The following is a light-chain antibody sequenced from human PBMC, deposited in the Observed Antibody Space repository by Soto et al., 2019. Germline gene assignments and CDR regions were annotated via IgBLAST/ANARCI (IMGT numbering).Light chain of an antibody. CDR1: SSDVGGYNY. CDR2: EVS. Sequence: QSVLTQPASVSGSPGQSITISCTGTSSDVGGYNYVSWYQQHPGKAPKLMIYEVSNRPSGVSNRFSGSKSGNTASLTISGLQAEDEADYYCCSYAGRFYVFGTGTSHRP. CDR3: CSYAGRFYV. J-gene: IGLJ1*01. V-gene: IGLV2-14*01.